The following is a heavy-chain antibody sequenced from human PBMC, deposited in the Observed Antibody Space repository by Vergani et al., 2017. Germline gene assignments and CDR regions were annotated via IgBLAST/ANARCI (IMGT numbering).Heavy chain of an antibody. V-gene: IGHV3-23*04. Sequence: EVQLVETGGGLIQPGGSLRLSCAASGFTVSSNYMSWVRQAPGKGLEWVSAISGSGGSTYYADSVKGRFTISRDNSKNTLYLQMNSLRAEDTAVYYCAKEGSIAARFYYYGMDVWGQGTTVTVSS. CDR3: AKEGSIAARFYYYGMDV. J-gene: IGHJ6*02. CDR1: GFTVSSNY. CDR2: ISGSGGST. D-gene: IGHD6-6*01.